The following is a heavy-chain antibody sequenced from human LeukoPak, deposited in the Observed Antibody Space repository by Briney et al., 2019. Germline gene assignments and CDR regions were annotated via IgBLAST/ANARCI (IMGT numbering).Heavy chain of an antibody. CDR1: GFTFSSYT. D-gene: IGHD6-6*01. J-gene: IGHJ3*02. Sequence: GGSLRLSCAASGFTFSSYTMNWVRQAPGKGLEWVSSISSSSSYIYYADSVKGRFTISRDNAKNSLYLQMNSLRAEDTAVYYCARDRKGYSSSSGAKAAFDIWGQGTMVTVSS. CDR3: ARDRKGYSSSSGAKAAFDI. V-gene: IGHV3-21*01. CDR2: ISSSSSYI.